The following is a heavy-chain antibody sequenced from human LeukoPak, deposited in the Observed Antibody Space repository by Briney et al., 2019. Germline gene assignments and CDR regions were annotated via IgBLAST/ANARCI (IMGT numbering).Heavy chain of an antibody. Sequence: SETLSLTCAVYGGSFSGYYWSWIRQPPGKGLEWIGEINHSGSTNYNPSLKSRVTISVDASKNQFSLKLSSVTAADTAVYYCASTVPDDYWGQGTLVTVSS. V-gene: IGHV4-34*01. D-gene: IGHD2-2*01. CDR3: ASTVPDDY. J-gene: IGHJ4*02. CDR2: INHSGST. CDR1: GGSFSGYY.